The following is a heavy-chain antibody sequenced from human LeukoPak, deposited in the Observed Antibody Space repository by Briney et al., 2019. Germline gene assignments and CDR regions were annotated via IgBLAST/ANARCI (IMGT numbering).Heavy chain of an antibody. Sequence: QTGGSLRLSCAASGFTFSSYAMSWVRQAPGKGLEWVSAISGSGGSTYYADSVKGRFTISRDNSKNTLYLQMNSLRAEDTAVYYCAKSMYSSSWYNWFDPWGQGTLVTVSS. V-gene: IGHV3-23*01. D-gene: IGHD6-13*01. J-gene: IGHJ5*02. CDR1: GFTFSSYA. CDR2: ISGSGGST. CDR3: AKSMYSSSWYNWFDP.